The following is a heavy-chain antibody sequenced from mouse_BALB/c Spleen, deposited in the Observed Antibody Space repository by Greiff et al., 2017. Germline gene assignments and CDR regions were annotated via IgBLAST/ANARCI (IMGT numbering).Heavy chain of an antibody. CDR1: GFTFSNYW. J-gene: IGHJ3*01. Sequence: EVLLVESGGGLVQPGGSMKLSCVASGFTFSNYWMNWVRQSPEKGLEWVAEIRLKSNNYATHYAESVKGRFTISRDESKSSVYLQMNNLRAEDTGIDYCTRDYGSSWFAYWGQGTLVTVSA. CDR3: TRDYGSSWFAY. V-gene: IGHV6-6*02. D-gene: IGHD1-1*01. CDR2: IRLKSNNYAT.